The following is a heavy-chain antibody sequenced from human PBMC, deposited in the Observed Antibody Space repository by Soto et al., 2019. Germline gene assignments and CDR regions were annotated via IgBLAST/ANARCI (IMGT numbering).Heavy chain of an antibody. CDR3: ARQSGETYTPMDH. V-gene: IGHV5-51*01. J-gene: IGHJ4*02. CDR1: GFSFTSQW. CDR2: VYPSDSHT. Sequence: EVQLVQSGAEVKTPGESLKISCKGSGFSFTSQWIAWVRQMPGKGLEWMGTVYPSDSHTRYSPSFQGQVTISADKSISTAYLQWSSLKASDTAMYYCARQSGETYTPMDHWGQGTLVTVSS. D-gene: IGHD5-18*01.